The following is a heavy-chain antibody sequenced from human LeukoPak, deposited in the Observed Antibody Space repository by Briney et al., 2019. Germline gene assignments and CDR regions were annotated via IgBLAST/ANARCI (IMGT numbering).Heavy chain of an antibody. D-gene: IGHD4-17*01. CDR3: ARDRSRDYGDLDRPLDY. CDR2: ISSSSSTI. Sequence: HPGGSLRLSCAASGFTFSSYSMNWVRQAPGKGLEWVSYISSSSSTIYYADSVKGRFTISRDNAKNSLYLQMNSLRAEDTAVYYCARDRSRDYGDLDRPLDYWGQGTLVTVSS. V-gene: IGHV3-48*04. J-gene: IGHJ4*02. CDR1: GFTFSSYS.